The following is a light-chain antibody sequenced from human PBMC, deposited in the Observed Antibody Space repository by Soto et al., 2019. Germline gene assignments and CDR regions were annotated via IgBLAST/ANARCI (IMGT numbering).Light chain of an antibody. CDR3: QQYDNLPRRFT. J-gene: IGKJ3*01. V-gene: IGKV1-33*01. CDR2: DAS. CDR1: QNINNY. Sequence: DIQMTQSPSSLSASVGDRVTITCQASQNINNYLNWYQQKPGRAPKLLIYDASNLEAGVPSRFRGSGSGTDFTFTISSLQPEDIATYYCQQYDNLPRRFTFGPGTKVDIK.